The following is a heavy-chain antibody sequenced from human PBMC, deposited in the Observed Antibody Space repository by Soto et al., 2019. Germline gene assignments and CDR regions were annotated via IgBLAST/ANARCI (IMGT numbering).Heavy chain of an antibody. D-gene: IGHD3-3*01. Sequence: ASVKVSCKASGYTFTSYGISWVRQAPGQGLEWMGWISAYNGNTNYAQKLQGRVTMTTDTSTSTAYMELRSLRSDETAVYYCATTYYDFWSGYVGWAPLGYYYCMGVWGQGTTVTVSS. CDR3: ATTYYDFWSGYVGWAPLGYYYCMGV. V-gene: IGHV1-18*04. CDR2: ISAYNGNT. CDR1: GYTFTSYG. J-gene: IGHJ6*02.